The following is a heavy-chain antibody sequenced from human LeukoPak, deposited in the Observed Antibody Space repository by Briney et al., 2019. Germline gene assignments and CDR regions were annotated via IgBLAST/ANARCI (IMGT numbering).Heavy chain of an antibody. J-gene: IGHJ4*02. Sequence: TGGSLKLSCAASGLTVSSNYMSWVRQAPGKGLEWVSVIYSGGSTYYADSVKGRFTISRDNSKNTLYLQMNSLRAEDTAVYYCAKGPIVSFDYWGQGTLVTVSS. D-gene: IGHD1-26*01. CDR1: GLTVSSNY. CDR3: AKGPIVSFDY. CDR2: IYSGGST. V-gene: IGHV3-66*01.